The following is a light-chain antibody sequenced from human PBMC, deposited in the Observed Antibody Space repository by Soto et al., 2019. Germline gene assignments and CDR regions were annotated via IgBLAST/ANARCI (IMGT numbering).Light chain of an antibody. CDR3: QQCDTAPLT. Sequence: EIVLTQSPGTLSLSPGERATLSCRASQSVSKNYLAWYQHKPGQAPRLLIDDASNRATGIPDRFSGSGSGTDFTLTISSLEPEDSAVYYWQQCDTAPLTFGQGTKVEIK. J-gene: IGKJ1*01. CDR1: QSVSKNY. V-gene: IGKV3-20*01. CDR2: DAS.